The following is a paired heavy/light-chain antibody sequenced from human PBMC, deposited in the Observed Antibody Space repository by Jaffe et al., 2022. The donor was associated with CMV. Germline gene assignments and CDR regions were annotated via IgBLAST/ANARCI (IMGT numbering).Heavy chain of an antibody. D-gene: IGHD3-22*01. CDR1: GYTFTGYY. V-gene: IGHV1-2*02. J-gene: IGHJ4*02. CDR3: ARDHPDTAEINYYDSSGSKDY. CDR2: INPNSGGT. Sequence: QVQLVQSGAEVKKPGASVKVSCKASGYTFTGYYMHWVRQAPGQGLEWMGWINPNSGGTNYAQKFQGRVTMTRDTSISTAYMELSRLRSDDTAVYYCARDHPDTAEINYYDSSGSKDYWGQGTLVTVSS.
Light chain of an antibody. Sequence: QSVLTQPPSVSAAPGQKVTISCSGSSSNIGNNYVSWYQQLPGTAPKLLIYENNKRPSGIPDRFSGSKSGTSATLGITGLQTGDEADYYCGTWDSSLSAGSVFGTGTKVTVL. J-gene: IGLJ1*01. V-gene: IGLV1-51*02. CDR2: ENN. CDR1: SSNIGNNY. CDR3: GTWDSSLSAGSV.